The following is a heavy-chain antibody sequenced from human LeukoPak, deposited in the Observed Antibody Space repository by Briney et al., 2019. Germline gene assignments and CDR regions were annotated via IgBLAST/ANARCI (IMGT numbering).Heavy chain of an antibody. CDR2: SSSDGNNE. CDR1: GFSFSNNP. CDR3: ARGMSGYTEDPFDI. V-gene: IGHV3-30*01. D-gene: IGHD2-2*02. Sequence: GGSLRLSCAASGFSFSNNPMHWVRQAPGRGLEWVAVSSSDGNNEYYADSVKGRFTISRDNSKNTLYLQMNSLRPEDTAVYFCARGMSGYTEDPFDIWGQGTVVTVSS. J-gene: IGHJ3*02.